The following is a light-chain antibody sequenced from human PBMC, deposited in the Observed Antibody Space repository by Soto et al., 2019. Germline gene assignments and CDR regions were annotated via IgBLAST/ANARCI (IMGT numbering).Light chain of an antibody. Sequence: DIQMTQSPSSLSASVGDRVTITCRASQSICSYLNWYQQKPGKAPKLLIYAASSLQSGVPSRFSGSGSGTDFTLTISSLQPEYFATYSCQQSYSTPRTFGQGTKLDIK. J-gene: IGKJ1*01. V-gene: IGKV1-39*01. CDR2: AAS. CDR3: QQSYSTPRT. CDR1: QSICSY.